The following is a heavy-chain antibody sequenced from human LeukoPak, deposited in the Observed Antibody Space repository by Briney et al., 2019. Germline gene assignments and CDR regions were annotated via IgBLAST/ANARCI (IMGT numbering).Heavy chain of an antibody. CDR2: ISSNSLAT. Sequence: PGGSLRLSCAASGFIFSINEMNWVRQAPGRGLEWISYISSNSLATHDADSVRGRFTISRDNAKNTLFLHMSSLRVEDTAIYYCARGAVAAPFDSWGQGTLVTVSS. J-gene: IGHJ4*02. CDR3: ARGAVAAPFDS. D-gene: IGHD6-19*01. V-gene: IGHV3-48*03. CDR1: GFIFSINE.